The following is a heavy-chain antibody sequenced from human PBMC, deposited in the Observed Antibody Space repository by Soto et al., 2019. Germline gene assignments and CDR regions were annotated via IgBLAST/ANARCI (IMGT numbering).Heavy chain of an antibody. CDR2: INSDGST. Sequence: VQVVESGGGLVQPGGSLRLSCAASGFTFNKYPLYWVRQAAGKGLVWVSLINSDGSTFYADSVKGRFTISRDNAKDTLYLQMNSLRVEDTAVYFCVRDNGGYWGQGTLVTVSS. CDR1: GFTFNKYP. J-gene: IGHJ4*02. CDR3: VRDNGGY. V-gene: IGHV3-74*01. D-gene: IGHD2-8*01.